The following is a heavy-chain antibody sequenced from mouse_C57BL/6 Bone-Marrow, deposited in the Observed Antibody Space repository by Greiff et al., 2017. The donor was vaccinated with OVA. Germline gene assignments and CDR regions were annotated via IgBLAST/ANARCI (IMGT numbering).Heavy chain of an antibody. CDR2: IHPSDSDT. Sequence: VQLQQSGAELVKPGASVKVSCKASGYTFTSYWMHWVKQRPGQGLAWIGRIHPSDSDTNYNQKLKGKATFTVDKSSSTAYMQISSLTSEDAAVYYCAIYCLYYYGSSCDYWGQGTTLTVAS. D-gene: IGHD1-1*01. J-gene: IGHJ2*01. CDR3: AIYCLYYYGSSCDY. CDR1: GYTFTSYW. V-gene: IGHV1-74*01.